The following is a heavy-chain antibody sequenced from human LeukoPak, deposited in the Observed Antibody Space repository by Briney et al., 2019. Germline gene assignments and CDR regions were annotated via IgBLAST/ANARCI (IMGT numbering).Heavy chain of an antibody. J-gene: IGHJ6*03. D-gene: IGHD6-6*01. CDR2: ISSSSSTI. V-gene: IGHV3-48*01. CDR1: GFTFSSYS. CDR3: ARGRREIGVEYSSALGMYMDV. Sequence: GGSLRLSCAASGFTFSSYSMNWVRQAPGKGLEWVSYISSSSSTIYYADSVKGRFTISRDNAKNSLYLQMNSLRADDTAVYYCARGRREIGVEYSSALGMYMDVWGKGTTVTVSS.